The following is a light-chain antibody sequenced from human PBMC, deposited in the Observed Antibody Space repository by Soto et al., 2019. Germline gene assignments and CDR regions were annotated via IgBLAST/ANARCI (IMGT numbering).Light chain of an antibody. V-gene: IGKV3-20*01. CDR1: QSVTSSD. CDR3: QHYGSSRA. J-gene: IGKJ1*01. CDR2: GAS. Sequence: EIVLTQSPGTLSLSPGERATLSCRASQSVTSSDLAWYQQKPGQPPRLLIYGASSRATGIPDRFSGSASGIDFTLTITRLEPEDFAAYYCQHYGSSRAFGQGTKVEIK.